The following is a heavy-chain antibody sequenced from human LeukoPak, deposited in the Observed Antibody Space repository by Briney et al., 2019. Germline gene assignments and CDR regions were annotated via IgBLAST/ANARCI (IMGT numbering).Heavy chain of an antibody. CDR2: IYTSGST. CDR1: GGSISSGSYY. Sequence: SETLSLTCTLSGGSISSGSYYWSWIRQPAGKGLEWIGRIYTSGSTNYNPSLKSRVTISVDTSENQFSLKLSSVTAADTAVYYCAREPWGRQYQLLRAAARPTWGQGTLVTVSS. V-gene: IGHV4-61*02. D-gene: IGHD2-2*01. J-gene: IGHJ4*02. CDR3: AREPWGRQYQLLRAAARPT.